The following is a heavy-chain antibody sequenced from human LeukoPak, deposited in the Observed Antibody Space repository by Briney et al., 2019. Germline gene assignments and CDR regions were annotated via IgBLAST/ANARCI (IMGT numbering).Heavy chain of an antibody. D-gene: IGHD3-10*01. CDR1: GYTFTSYY. Sequence: GASVKVSCKASGYTFTSYYMNWVRQAPGQGLEWMGMINPSGGSTSYAQKFQGRVTMTRDTSTSTVYMELSSLRSEDTAVYYCARCHAGSYGSWSPFDYWGQGTLVTVSS. V-gene: IGHV1-46*01. CDR2: INPSGGST. J-gene: IGHJ4*02. CDR3: ARCHAGSYGSWSPFDY.